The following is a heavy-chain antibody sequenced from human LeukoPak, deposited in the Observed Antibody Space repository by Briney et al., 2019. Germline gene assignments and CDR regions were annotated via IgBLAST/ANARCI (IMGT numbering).Heavy chain of an antibody. Sequence: PGGSLRLSCAASGFTFDDYAMHWVRQAPGKGLEWVSGISWNSGSIGYADSVKGRFTISRDNAKNSLYLQMNSLRAEDTALYYCAKAHDYGDYFDYWGQGTLVTGSS. CDR2: ISWNSGSI. CDR3: AKAHDYGDYFDY. CDR1: GFTFDDYA. D-gene: IGHD4-17*01. V-gene: IGHV3-9*01. J-gene: IGHJ4*02.